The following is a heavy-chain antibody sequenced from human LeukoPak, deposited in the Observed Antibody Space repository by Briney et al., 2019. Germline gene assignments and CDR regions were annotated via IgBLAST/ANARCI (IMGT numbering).Heavy chain of an antibody. CDR2: INHSGST. J-gene: IGHJ4*02. V-gene: IGHV4-34*01. CDR1: GASISSDGYY. Sequence: SGTLSLTCAVSGASISSDGYYWSWIRQPPGKGLEWIGEINHSGSTNYNPSLKSRVTISVDTSKNRFSLKLNSVTAADTAVYYCARAGYGDSDFDYWGQGTLVTVSS. CDR3: ARAGYGDSDFDY. D-gene: IGHD4-17*01.